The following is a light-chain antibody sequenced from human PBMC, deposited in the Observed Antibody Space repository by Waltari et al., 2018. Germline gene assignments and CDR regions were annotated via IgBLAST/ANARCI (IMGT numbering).Light chain of an antibody. CDR3: QQYSKWPPFT. CDR1: QSATNY. J-gene: IGKJ2*01. CDR2: CAS. Sequence: EIVMTQSPPTLSVSPGHRATLSCRASQSATNYLAWYQQKPGQAPRLLIFCASTRATGVPARFSGSGSVTEFTLTISSLQSEDSGVYYCQQYSKWPPFTFGQGTNLEIK. V-gene: IGKV3-15*01.